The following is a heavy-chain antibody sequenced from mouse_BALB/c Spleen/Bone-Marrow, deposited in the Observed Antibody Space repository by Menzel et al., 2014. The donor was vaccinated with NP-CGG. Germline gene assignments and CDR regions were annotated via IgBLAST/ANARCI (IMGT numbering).Heavy chain of an antibody. CDR2: INPSNGGT. CDR1: GYTFTSYY. D-gene: IGHD2-10*01. Sequence: VKLQESGAELVKPGASVKLSCKASGYTFTSYYLYWVKQRPGQGLGWIGEINPSNGGTNFNERFKSKASLTVDKSSSTAYMQLNSLTSEDSAVYYCTRRSLLSDYYSMDYWGQGTSVTVSS. V-gene: IGHV1S81*02. J-gene: IGHJ4*01. CDR3: TRRSLLSDYYSMDY.